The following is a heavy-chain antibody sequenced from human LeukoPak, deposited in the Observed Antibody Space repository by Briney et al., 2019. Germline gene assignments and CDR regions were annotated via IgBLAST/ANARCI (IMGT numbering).Heavy chain of an antibody. CDR3: TGGRVWLAFDS. D-gene: IGHD5-18*01. CDR1: GGSISSSSYY. J-gene: IGHJ4*02. V-gene: IGHV4-39*01. Sequence: SETLSLTCTVSGGSISSSSYYWGWIRQPPGKGLEWIGSIYYSGSTYYNPSLKSRVTISVDTSKNQFSLKLSSVTAADTAVYYCTGGRVWLAFDSWGQGTLLTVSS. CDR2: IYYSGST.